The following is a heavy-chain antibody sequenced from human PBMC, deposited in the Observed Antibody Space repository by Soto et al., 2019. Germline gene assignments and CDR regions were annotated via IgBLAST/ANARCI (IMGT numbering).Heavy chain of an antibody. V-gene: IGHV4-34*01. CDR3: ARRAVGATTNTWFDP. Sequence: QVQLQQWGAGLLKPSETLSLTCAVYGGSFSGYYWSWIRQPPGKGLEWIGEINHSGSTNYNPSLKSRVTISVDTSKNQFSLKLNSVTAADTAVYYCARRAVGATTNTWFDPWGQGTLVTVSS. CDR1: GGSFSGYY. CDR2: INHSGST. D-gene: IGHD1-26*01. J-gene: IGHJ5*02.